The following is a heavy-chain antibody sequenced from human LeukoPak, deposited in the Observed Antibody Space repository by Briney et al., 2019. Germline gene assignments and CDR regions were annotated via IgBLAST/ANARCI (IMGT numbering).Heavy chain of an antibody. V-gene: IGHV1-69*13. J-gene: IGHJ5*02. CDR3: ARARSPYYDSSGYRNWFDP. CDR1: GGTFSSYA. Sequence: SVKVSCKASGGTFSSYAISWVRQAPGQGLEWMRGIIPIFGTANYAQKFQGRVTITADESTSTAYMELSSLRSEDTAVYYCARARSPYYDSSGYRNWFDPWGQGTLVTVSS. CDR2: IIPIFGTA. D-gene: IGHD3-22*01.